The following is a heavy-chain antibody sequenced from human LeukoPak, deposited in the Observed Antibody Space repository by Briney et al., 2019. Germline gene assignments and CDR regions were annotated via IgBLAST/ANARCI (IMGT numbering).Heavy chain of an antibody. CDR2: IYYSGST. CDR1: GGSISSSSYY. J-gene: IGHJ4*02. D-gene: IGHD1-1*01. Sequence: RPSATLSLTCTVSGGSISSSSYYWGWIRQPPGKGLEWIRSIYYSGSTYYNPSLKSRVTISVDTSKNQFSLKLSSVTAADTAVYYCASDMEVYWGQGTLVTVSS. V-gene: IGHV4-39*07. CDR3: ASDMEVY.